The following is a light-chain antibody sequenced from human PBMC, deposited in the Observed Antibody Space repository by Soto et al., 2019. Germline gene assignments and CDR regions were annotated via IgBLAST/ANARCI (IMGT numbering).Light chain of an antibody. V-gene: IGKV3-15*01. Sequence: EIVMTQSPATLSVSPWERATLSCRASQSVNSNLAWYQQKPGRALRLLVYGASTKATGIPARFSRSGSGTEFTLTISSLQSEDFALYYCQQYNNWPPLTVGGGTKVEIK. J-gene: IGKJ4*01. CDR1: QSVNSN. CDR2: GAS. CDR3: QQYNNWPPLT.